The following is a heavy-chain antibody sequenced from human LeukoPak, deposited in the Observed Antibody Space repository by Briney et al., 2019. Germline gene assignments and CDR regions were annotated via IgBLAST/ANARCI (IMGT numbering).Heavy chain of an antibody. CDR1: GVSFSGYY. J-gene: IGHJ4*02. CDR3: ASVYDSSGYYPF. V-gene: IGHV4-34*01. D-gene: IGHD3-22*01. CDR2: INHSGST. Sequence: PSETLSLTCAVYGVSFSGYYWSWIRKPPGKGLEWIGEINHSGSTNYNPSLKSRVTISVDTSKNQFSLKLSSVTAADTAVYYCASVYDSSGYYPFWGQGTLVTVSS.